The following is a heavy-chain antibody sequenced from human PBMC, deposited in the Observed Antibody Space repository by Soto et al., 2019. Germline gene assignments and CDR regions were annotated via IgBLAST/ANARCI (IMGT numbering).Heavy chain of an antibody. V-gene: IGHV4-31*02. J-gene: IGHJ4*02. CDR3: ARVARDSSGYSPRHFDY. Sequence: PLFVSGSVSRGSISRGGYYWSWIRQHPGNGLEWIGYIYYSGSTYYNPALKSRVTIAVGTSKNQFSLKLSSVTAADTAVYYCARVARDSSGYSPRHFDYWGQGTLVTVS. CDR2: IYYSGST. CDR1: RGSISRGGYY. D-gene: IGHD3-22*01.